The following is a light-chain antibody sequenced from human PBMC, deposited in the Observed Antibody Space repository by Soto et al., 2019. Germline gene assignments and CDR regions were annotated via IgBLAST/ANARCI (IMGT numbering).Light chain of an antibody. Sequence: QLVLTQPPSVSGAPGQRVTISCTGSSSNIGAGYDVKWYQQLPGTAPKLLIYGNSHRPSGVPDRFSGSKSGTSASLAITGLHAEDEADYYCQSYDSSLSGWVFGGGTKVTVL. V-gene: IGLV1-40*01. CDR2: GNS. CDR3: QSYDSSLSGWV. J-gene: IGLJ3*02. CDR1: SSNIGAGYD.